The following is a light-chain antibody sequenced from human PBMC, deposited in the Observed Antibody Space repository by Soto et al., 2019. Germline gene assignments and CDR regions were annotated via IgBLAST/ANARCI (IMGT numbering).Light chain of an antibody. J-gene: IGKJ1*01. CDR3: QQYNSQRT. V-gene: IGKV1-5*03. Sequence: DIQMTQSPSTLSASVGDRVTITCRASQYISSWLAWYQQKPGKAPKLLIYKESSLESGVPSRFSGSGSGTEFTLTISSLKPDDFATYYCQQYNSQRTYGQGTNVEMK. CDR1: QYISSW. CDR2: KES.